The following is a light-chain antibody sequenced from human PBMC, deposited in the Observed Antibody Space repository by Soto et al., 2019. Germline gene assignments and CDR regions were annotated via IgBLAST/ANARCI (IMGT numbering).Light chain of an antibody. CDR3: CSYAGTYTLGV. CDR2: DVT. Sequence: QSALTQPRSVSGSPGQSVTISCTGTSSDVGGYNFVSWYQQRPGKAPKLMIYDVTKRPSGVPDRFSGSKSDNTASLTTSGLLSEDEADYYCCSYAGTYTLGVFGTGTKVTVL. CDR1: SSDVGGYNF. J-gene: IGLJ1*01. V-gene: IGLV2-11*01.